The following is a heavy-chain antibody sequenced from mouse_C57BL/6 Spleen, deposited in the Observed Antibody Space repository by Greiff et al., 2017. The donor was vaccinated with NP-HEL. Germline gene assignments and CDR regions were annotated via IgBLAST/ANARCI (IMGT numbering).Heavy chain of an antibody. J-gene: IGHJ2*01. Sequence: EVKLVESGGDLVKPGGSLKLSCAASGFTFSSYGMSWVRQTPDKRLEWVATISSGGSYTYYPDSVKGRFTISRDNAKNTLYLQMSSLKSEDTAMYYCAITDSSGYYFDYWGQGTTLTVSS. CDR3: AITDSSGYYFDY. V-gene: IGHV5-6*01. CDR2: ISSGGSYT. D-gene: IGHD3-2*02. CDR1: GFTFSSYG.